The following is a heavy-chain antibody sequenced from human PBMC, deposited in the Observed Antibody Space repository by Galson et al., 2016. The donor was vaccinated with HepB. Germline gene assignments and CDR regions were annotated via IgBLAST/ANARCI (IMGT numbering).Heavy chain of an antibody. J-gene: IGHJ4*02. CDR1: GFTFSDNY. V-gene: IGHV3-11*06. D-gene: IGHD3-22*01. CDR2: ITSTGSYT. Sequence: SLRLSCAASGFTFSDNYMSWIRQAPGKGLEWLSYITSTGSYTNHAGSVKGRFTVSRDNAKNSLYLQMNSLRAEDTAVYYCATGPPSYYYDSSGYYSGWGQGTLVTVSS. CDR3: ATGPPSYYYDSSGYYSG.